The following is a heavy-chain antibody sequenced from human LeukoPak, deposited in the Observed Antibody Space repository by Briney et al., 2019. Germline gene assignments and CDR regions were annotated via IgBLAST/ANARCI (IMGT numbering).Heavy chain of an antibody. CDR1: GYTFTSYY. CDR2: INPSGGST. Sequence: ASVKVSCKASGYTFTSYYMHWVRQAPGQGLEWMGIINPSGGSTSYAQKFQGRVTMTRDTSTSTVYMELSSLRSEDTAVYYCARDRIAARGRGSYYFDYWGQGTLVTVSS. CDR3: ARDRIAARGRGSYYFDY. V-gene: IGHV1-46*01. J-gene: IGHJ4*02. D-gene: IGHD6-6*01.